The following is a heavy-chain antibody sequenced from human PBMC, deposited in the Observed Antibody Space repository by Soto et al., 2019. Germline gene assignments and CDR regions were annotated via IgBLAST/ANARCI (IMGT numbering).Heavy chain of an antibody. J-gene: IGHJ4*02. Sequence: EVQLVESGGDLVQPGGSLRLSCAASGFTFDKYSMNWVRQVPGKGLEWISYISSTGNTINYADSVRGRFTISRDNAANSLYLQMDTLRDDDTAVYYCERLFISSRSFDYWGQGTPVTVSS. D-gene: IGHD3-3*02. CDR1: GFTFDKYS. V-gene: IGHV3-48*02. CDR3: ERLFISSRSFDY. CDR2: ISSTGNTI.